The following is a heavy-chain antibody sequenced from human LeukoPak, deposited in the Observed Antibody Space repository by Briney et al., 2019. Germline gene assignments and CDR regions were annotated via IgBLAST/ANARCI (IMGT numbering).Heavy chain of an antibody. CDR3: ATYSGGWYYFDY. CDR1: GYTLTELS. V-gene: IGHV1-24*01. CDR2: FDPEDGET. D-gene: IGHD6-19*01. Sequence: ASVKVSCKVSGYTLTELSMHWVRQAPGKGLEWMGGFDPEDGETIYAQKFQGRVTMTEDTSTDTAYMELSSLRSEDTAVYYCATYSGGWYYFDYWGQGTLVTVSS. J-gene: IGHJ4*02.